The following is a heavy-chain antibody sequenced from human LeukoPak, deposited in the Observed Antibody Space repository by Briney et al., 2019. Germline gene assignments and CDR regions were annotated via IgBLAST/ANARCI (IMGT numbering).Heavy chain of an antibody. CDR1: GFTFSNAW. Sequence: KPGGSLRLSCAASGFTFSNAWMSWVRQAPGKGLEWVGRIKSKTDGGTTDYAAPVKGRFTISRDDSKNTLYLQMNSLKTEDTAVYYCTTWGIGRYDDAFDIWGQGTMVTVSS. D-gene: IGHD3-3*01. CDR2: IKSKTDGGTT. J-gene: IGHJ3*02. V-gene: IGHV3-15*01. CDR3: TTWGIGRYDDAFDI.